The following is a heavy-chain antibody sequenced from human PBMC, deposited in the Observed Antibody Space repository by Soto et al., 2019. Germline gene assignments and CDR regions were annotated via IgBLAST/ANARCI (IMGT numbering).Heavy chain of an antibody. J-gene: IGHJ2*01. V-gene: IGHV5-51*01. Sequence: PGESLKISCKGSGYSFTSYWIGWVRQMPGKGLEWMGIIYPGDSDTRYSPSFQGQVTISADKSISTAYLQWSSLKASDTAMYYCVGVNYYDSSGYPHWYFDLWGRGTLVTVSS. D-gene: IGHD3-22*01. CDR1: GYSFTSYW. CDR2: IYPGDSDT. CDR3: VGVNYYDSSGYPHWYFDL.